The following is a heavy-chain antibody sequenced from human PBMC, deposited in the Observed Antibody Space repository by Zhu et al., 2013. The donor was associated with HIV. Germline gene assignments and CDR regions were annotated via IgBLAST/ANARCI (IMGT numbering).Heavy chain of an antibody. D-gene: IGHD6-6*01. CDR1: GYSFTSYW. CDR3: ARQSSSHEDNEYFQH. CDR2: IYPGDSDT. Sequence: EVQLVQSGAEVKKPGESLKISCKGSGYSFTSYWIGWVRQMPGKGLEWMGIIYPGDSDTRYSPSFQGQVTISADKSISTAYLQWSSLKASDTAMYYCARQSSSHEDNEYFQHWGQGTLVTVSS. V-gene: IGHV5-51*01. J-gene: IGHJ1*01.